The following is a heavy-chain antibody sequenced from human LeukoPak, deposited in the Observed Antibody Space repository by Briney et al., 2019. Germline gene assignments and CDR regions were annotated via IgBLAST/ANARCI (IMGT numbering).Heavy chain of an antibody. D-gene: IGHD1-26*01. CDR1: GGSFSGYY. V-gene: IGHV4-34*01. Sequence: PSETLSLTCAVYGGSFSGYYWSWIRQPPGKGLEWIGEINHSGSTNYNPSLKSRVTISVDTSKNQFSLKLSSVTAADTAVYYCARDKGGATTGFDYWGQGTLVTVSS. CDR2: INHSGST. J-gene: IGHJ4*02. CDR3: ARDKGGATTGFDY.